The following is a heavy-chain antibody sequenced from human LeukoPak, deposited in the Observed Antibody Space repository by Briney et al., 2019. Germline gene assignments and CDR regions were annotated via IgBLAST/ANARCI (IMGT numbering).Heavy chain of an antibody. CDR3: ARGPPSDFIAAAGYFDY. V-gene: IGHV1-2*02. D-gene: IGHD6-13*01. J-gene: IGHJ4*02. Sequence: ASVKVSCKASGCTFTSYYIHWVRQAPGQGLEWMGWINPNSGGTNYAQKFHGRVTMTRDTSITTAYMELSRLRSDDTAVYYCARGPPSDFIAAAGYFDYWGQGTLVTVSS. CDR2: INPNSGGT. CDR1: GCTFTSYY.